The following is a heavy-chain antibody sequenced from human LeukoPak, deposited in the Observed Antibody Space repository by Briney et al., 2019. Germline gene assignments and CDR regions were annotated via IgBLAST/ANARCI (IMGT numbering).Heavy chain of an antibody. V-gene: IGHV3-23*01. CDR2: ISSNGAST. J-gene: IGHJ4*02. Sequence: PGGSLRLSCAASGFTFSSYAIHWVRQAPGKGLEWVSGISSNGASTYYVDSVKGRFTISRDNSKNTLFLQMNSLRAEDTAVYYCAKRGSVGTLGHFDYWGQGTLVTVSS. CDR1: GFTFSSYA. CDR3: AKRGSVGTLGHFDY. D-gene: IGHD6-13*01.